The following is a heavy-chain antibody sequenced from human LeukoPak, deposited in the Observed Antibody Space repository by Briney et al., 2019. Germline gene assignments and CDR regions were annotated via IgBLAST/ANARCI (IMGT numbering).Heavy chain of an antibody. CDR3: ARDSGEQLVPEHYDY. D-gene: IGHD6-6*01. CDR1: GFTFSSYS. V-gene: IGHV3-21*01. Sequence: PGGSLRLSCSASGFTFSSYSMNWVRQAPGKGLEWVSSISSSSSYIYYADSVKGRFTISRDNAKNSLYLQMNSLRAEDTAVYYCARDSGEQLVPEHYDYWGQGTLVTVSS. J-gene: IGHJ4*02. CDR2: ISSSSSYI.